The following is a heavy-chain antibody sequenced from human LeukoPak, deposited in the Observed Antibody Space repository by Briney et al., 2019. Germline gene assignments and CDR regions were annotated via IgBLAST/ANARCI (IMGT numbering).Heavy chain of an antibody. CDR2: IRYDGSNK. CDR3: AKVSLNMVNDAFDI. J-gene: IGHJ3*02. Sequence: PGGSLRLSCAASGFTFSSYGMHWVRQAPGKGLEWVAFIRYDGSNKYYADSVKGRLTISRDNSKNTLYLQMNGLRAEDTAMYYCAKVSLNMVNDAFDIWGQGTMVSVSS. CDR1: GFTFSSYG. D-gene: IGHD4/OR15-4a*01. V-gene: IGHV3-30*02.